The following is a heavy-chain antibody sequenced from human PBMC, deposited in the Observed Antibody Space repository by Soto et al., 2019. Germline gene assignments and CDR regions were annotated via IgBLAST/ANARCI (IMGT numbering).Heavy chain of an antibody. CDR1: GGSFSAYD. D-gene: IGHD2-21*02. J-gene: IGHJ5*01. V-gene: IGHV4-34*01. CDR2: INHSGST. CDR3: ARHVYEFDNGDNNWFDS. Sequence: SETLSLTCAVYGGSFSAYDWTWIRQPPGTGLEWIGEINHSGSTNYNPSLKSRVTISVDTSKNQFSLKLTSVTAADTAVYYCARHVYEFDNGDNNWFDSWGQG.